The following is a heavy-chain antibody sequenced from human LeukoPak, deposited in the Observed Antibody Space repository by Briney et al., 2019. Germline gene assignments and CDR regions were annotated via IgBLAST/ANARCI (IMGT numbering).Heavy chain of an antibody. V-gene: IGHV5-51*01. J-gene: IGHJ4*02. Sequence: TGESLKISCKGSGYGFTSYWIGWVRQMPGKGLEWMGIIYPGDSDTRYSPSFQGQVTISADKSISTAYLQWSSLKASDTAMYYCARLRTPSRWLQFFPPENYYFDYWGQGTLVTVSS. CDR3: ARLRTPSRWLQFFPPENYYFDY. CDR1: GYGFTSYW. CDR2: IYPGDSDT. D-gene: IGHD5-24*01.